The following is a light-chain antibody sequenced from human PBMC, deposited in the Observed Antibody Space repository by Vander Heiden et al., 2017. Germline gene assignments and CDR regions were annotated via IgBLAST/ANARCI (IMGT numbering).Light chain of an antibody. CDR2: GAS. CDR1: QSVGSN. CDR3: QQYNFWYT. Sequence: EIVMTQSPATLSVSPGERATLSCRASQSVGSNLVWYQQKPGQAPRLLIYGASTRATGVPARFNGSGSGTEFTLTISSLQSEDFAVYYCQQYNFWYTFGQGTKLEIK. J-gene: IGKJ2*01. V-gene: IGKV3-15*01.